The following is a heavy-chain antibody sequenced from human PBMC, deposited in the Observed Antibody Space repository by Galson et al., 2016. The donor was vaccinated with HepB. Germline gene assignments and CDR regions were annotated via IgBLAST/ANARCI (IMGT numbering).Heavy chain of an antibody. CDR1: GASNIMNKYF. CDR2: MFSTGSS. D-gene: IGHD1-20*01. CDR3: ARPISGTSLSDFDY. J-gene: IGHJ4*02. Sequence: LSLTCSVSGASNIMNKYFWGWIRQPPGKGLEWIGSMFSTGSSYFNLSLKSRVSMSIDTSTNRLSLKLRSVTAADTAFYYCARPISGTSLSDFDYWGQGILVTVSS. V-gene: IGHV4-39*02.